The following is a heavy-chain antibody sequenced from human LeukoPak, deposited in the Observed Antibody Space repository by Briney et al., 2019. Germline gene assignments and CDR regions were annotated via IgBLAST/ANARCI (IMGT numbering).Heavy chain of an antibody. CDR1: GYTFTSYY. CDR3: ARVTGTTMIPDDAFDI. V-gene: IGHV1-46*01. D-gene: IGHD1-7*01. CDR2: INPSGGST. Sequence: ASVKVSCKASGYTFTSYYMHWVRQAPGQGLEWMGIINPSGGSTSYAQKFQGRVTMTRDTSTSTVYMELNSLRSEDTAVYYCARVTGTTMIPDDAFDIWGQGTMVTVSS. J-gene: IGHJ3*02.